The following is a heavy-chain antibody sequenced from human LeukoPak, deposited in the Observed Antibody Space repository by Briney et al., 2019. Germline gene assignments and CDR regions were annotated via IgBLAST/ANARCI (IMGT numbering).Heavy chain of an antibody. CDR1: GGSISSHY. J-gene: IGHJ5*02. CDR2: IYCSGST. D-gene: IGHD4-17*01. V-gene: IGHV4-59*11. Sequence: SETLSLTCTVSGGSISSHYWSWIRQPPGKGLEWIGYIYCSGSTYYNPSLKSRVTISVDTSKNQFSLKLSSVTAADTAVYYCASSYGDYEEGNWFDPWGQGTLVTVSS. CDR3: ASSYGDYEEGNWFDP.